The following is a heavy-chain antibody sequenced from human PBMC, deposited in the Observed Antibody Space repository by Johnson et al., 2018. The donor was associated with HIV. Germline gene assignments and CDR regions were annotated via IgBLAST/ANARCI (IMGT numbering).Heavy chain of an antibody. V-gene: IGHV3-30*14. CDR3: AGGVNVAFDI. D-gene: IGHD1-1*01. J-gene: IGHJ3*02. CDR2: VRHDGSET. CDR1: GFTFSSYA. Sequence: QVQLVESGGGLVKPGRSLRLSCAASGFTFSSYAMHWVRQAPGKGLEWVAIVRHDGSETYYGDSVKGRFTVSRDDSRNTLYLQINSLRAEDTAVYYCAGGVNVAFDIWGPGTVVTVSS.